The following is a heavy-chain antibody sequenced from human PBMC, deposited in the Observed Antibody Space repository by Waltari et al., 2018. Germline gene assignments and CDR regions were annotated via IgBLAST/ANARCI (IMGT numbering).Heavy chain of an antibody. J-gene: IGHJ4*02. CDR2: IYWNDDK. D-gene: IGHD3-22*01. CDR3: AHTTSSGYYYVHPHFDY. Sequence: QITLKESGPTLVKPTQTLTLTCTFSGFSLSTSGVGVGWIRQPPGKALEWLALIYWNDDKRYSPSLKSRLTITKDTSKNQVVLTMTNMDPVDTATYYCAHTTSSGYYYVHPHFDYWGQGTLVTVSS. CDR1: GFSLSTSGVG. V-gene: IGHV2-5*01.